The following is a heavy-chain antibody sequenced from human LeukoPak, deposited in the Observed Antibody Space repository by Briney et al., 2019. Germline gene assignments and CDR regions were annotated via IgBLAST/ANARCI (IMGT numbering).Heavy chain of an antibody. J-gene: IGHJ4*02. CDR2: ISGSGGST. Sequence: GGSLRLSCAASGFTVSSNYMSWVRQAPGKGLEWVSAISGSGGSTYYADSVKGRFTIFRDNSKNTLYLQMNSLRAEDTAVYYCANPRGSGYYWDYWGQGTLVTVSS. CDR1: GFTVSSNY. D-gene: IGHD3-22*01. CDR3: ANPRGSGYYWDY. V-gene: IGHV3-23*01.